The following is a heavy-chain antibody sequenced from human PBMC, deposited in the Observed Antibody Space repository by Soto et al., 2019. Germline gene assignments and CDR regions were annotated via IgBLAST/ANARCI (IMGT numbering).Heavy chain of an antibody. J-gene: IGHJ6*02. CDR1: GGTFSSYA. V-gene: IGHV1-69*13. CDR3: ARVGQQLGPYCYGMDV. CDR2: IIPIFGTA. D-gene: IGHD6-13*01. Sequence: SVKVSCKASGGTFSSYAISWVRQAPGQGLEWMGGIIPIFGTANYAQKFQGRVTITADESTSTAYMELSSLRSEDTAVYYCARVGQQLGPYCYGMDVWGQGTTVTVSS.